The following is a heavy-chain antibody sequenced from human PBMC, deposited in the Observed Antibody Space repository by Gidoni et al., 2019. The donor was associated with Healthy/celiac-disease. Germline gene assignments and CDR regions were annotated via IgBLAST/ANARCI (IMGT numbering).Heavy chain of an antibody. V-gene: IGHV3-23*01. CDR1: GFTSSTYA. J-gene: IGHJ5*02. CDR3: AKDKLVVDNWFDP. Sequence: EVQLLESGGGLVQPGGSLRLSCAASGFTSSTYAMSWVRQAPGKGLEWVSAISGSGGSTYYADSVKGRFTISRDNSKNTLYLQMNSLRAEDTAVYYCAKDKLVVDNWFDPWGQGTLVTVSS. D-gene: IGHD1-1*01. CDR2: ISGSGGST.